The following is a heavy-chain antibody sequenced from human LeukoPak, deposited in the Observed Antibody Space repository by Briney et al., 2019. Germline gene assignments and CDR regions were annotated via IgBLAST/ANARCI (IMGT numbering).Heavy chain of an antibody. V-gene: IGHV3-74*01. Sequence: AGSLRLSCAASGFTFSSYWMHWVRHAPGKGLVWVSRINSDGSSTSYADSVKGRFTISRDNAKNTLYLQMNSLRAEDTAVYYCVRERDLGELSFWGQGTLVTVSS. CDR2: INSDGSST. D-gene: IGHD3-16*02. CDR1: GFTFSSYW. CDR3: VRERDLGELSF. J-gene: IGHJ4*02.